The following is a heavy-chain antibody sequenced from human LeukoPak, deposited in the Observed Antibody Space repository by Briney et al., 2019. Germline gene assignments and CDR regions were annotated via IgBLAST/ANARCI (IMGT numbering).Heavy chain of an antibody. Sequence: PSETLSLTCTVSGGSINNYYWIWIRQPPGKGLEWIGNIYSSGSTNYNPSLKSRFTMSVDTSKNQFSLKLSSVTAADTAVYYCARGLWFGDENPPYFDYWGQGILVTVSS. CDR3: ARGLWFGDENPPYFDY. D-gene: IGHD3-10*01. CDR2: IYSSGST. J-gene: IGHJ4*02. CDR1: GGSINNYY. V-gene: IGHV4-4*08.